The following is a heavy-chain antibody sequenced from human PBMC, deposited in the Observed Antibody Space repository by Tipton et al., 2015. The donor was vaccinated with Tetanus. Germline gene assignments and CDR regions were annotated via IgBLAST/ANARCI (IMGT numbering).Heavy chain of an antibody. CDR3: EGDDYYETSLRDYYGEEV. V-gene: IGHV4-59*01. D-gene: IGHD3-16*01. Sequence: TLSLTCTVSGASITTYHWSWLRQTPGRGLEWIGHIYYTGATSYNSSLQSRVTLSIDTSKNQFSLKMTSVTAADTAVYFCEGDDYYETSLRDYYGEEVWGQGTKVTVSS. CDR1: GASITTYH. CDR2: IYYTGAT. J-gene: IGHJ6*02.